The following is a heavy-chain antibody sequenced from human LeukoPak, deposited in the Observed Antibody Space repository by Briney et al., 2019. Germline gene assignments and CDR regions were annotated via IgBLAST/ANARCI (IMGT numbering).Heavy chain of an antibody. CDR3: ARWVFEY. CDR2: ISYDGSNK. J-gene: IGHJ4*02. V-gene: IGHV3-30-3*01. Sequence: PGGSLRLSCAASGFTFSSYAMHWVRQAPGKGLEWVAVISYDGSNKYYADSVKGRFTISRDNSKNTVYLQMNSLRAEDTAVYYCARWVFEYWGQGTLVTVSS. CDR1: GFTFSSYA.